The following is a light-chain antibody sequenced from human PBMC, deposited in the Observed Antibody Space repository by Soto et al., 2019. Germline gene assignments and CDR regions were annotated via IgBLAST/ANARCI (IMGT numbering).Light chain of an antibody. Sequence: EIVMTQSPATLSVSPGERATLSCRASQSVSSNLAWYQQKPGQAPRLLIYGASTRATGIPARFSGSGSGTEFTLTISSLQSEDFATYSCQQSYSTLRWTFGQGTKVEIK. V-gene: IGKV3-15*01. CDR2: GAS. CDR3: QQSYSTLRWT. J-gene: IGKJ1*01. CDR1: QSVSSN.